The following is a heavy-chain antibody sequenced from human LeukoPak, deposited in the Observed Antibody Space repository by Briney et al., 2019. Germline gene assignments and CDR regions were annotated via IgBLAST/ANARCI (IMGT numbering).Heavy chain of an antibody. V-gene: IGHV4-4*09. J-gene: IGHJ4*02. CDR1: GGSISSYY. D-gene: IGHD5-12*01. CDR3: ARQSGGYSGYVWDY. CDR2: IHTSEST. Sequence: SETLSLTCTVSGGSISSYYWSWIRQPPGKGLEWIGYIHTSESTNYNPSLKSRVTISVDTSKNQFSLKLSSVTAADTAVYYCARQSGGYSGYVWDYWGQGTLVTVSS.